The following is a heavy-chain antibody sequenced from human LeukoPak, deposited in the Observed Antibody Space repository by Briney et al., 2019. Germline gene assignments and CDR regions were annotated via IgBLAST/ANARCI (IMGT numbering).Heavy chain of an antibody. CDR1: GYTFTSYA. D-gene: IGHD5-18*01. V-gene: IGHV1-3*01. CDR3: ARGGGIQLWLPHYYYGMDV. Sequence: ASVTVSCKASGYTFTSYAMHWVRQAPGQRLEWMGWINAGNGNTKYSQKFQGRVTITRDTSASTAYMELSSPRSEDTAVYYCARGGGIQLWLPHYYYGMDVWGQGTTVTVSS. J-gene: IGHJ6*02. CDR2: INAGNGNT.